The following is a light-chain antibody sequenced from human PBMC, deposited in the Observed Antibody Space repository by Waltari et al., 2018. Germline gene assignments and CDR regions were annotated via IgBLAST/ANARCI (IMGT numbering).Light chain of an antibody. CDR1: QPISRW. J-gene: IGKJ4*01. CDR2: ATS. V-gene: IGKV1-12*01. Sequence: DIQMTQSPSSVSASVGDRVIITCRASQPISRWLAWYQQRPGEAPKLLIYATSSLYTGVPSRFSGTGSGTDFTLTINTLQPEDFATYYCQQADSFPLSFGGGTKVEMK. CDR3: QQADSFPLS.